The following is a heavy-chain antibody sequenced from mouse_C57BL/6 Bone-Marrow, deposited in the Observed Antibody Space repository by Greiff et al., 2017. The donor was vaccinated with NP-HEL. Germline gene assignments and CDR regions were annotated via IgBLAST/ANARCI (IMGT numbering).Heavy chain of an antibody. CDR2: SRNKANDYTT. CDR3: ARDADYYGSSHYYAMDY. V-gene: IGHV7-1*01. CDR1: GFTFSDFY. Sequence: EVQLVESGGGLVQSGRSLRLSCATSGFTFSDFYMEWVRQAPGKGLEWIAASRNKANDYTTEYSASVKGRFIVSRDTSQSILYLQMNALGAEDTAIYYGARDADYYGSSHYYAMDYWGQGTSVTVSS. J-gene: IGHJ4*01. D-gene: IGHD1-1*01.